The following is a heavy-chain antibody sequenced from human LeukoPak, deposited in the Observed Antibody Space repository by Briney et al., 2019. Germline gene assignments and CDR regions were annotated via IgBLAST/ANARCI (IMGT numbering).Heavy chain of an antibody. D-gene: IGHD6-6*01. CDR1: GFRFRNNW. J-gene: IGHJ4*02. CDR3: ARDVSDENGSSSRIHLDS. CDR2: IKQDGSEN. Sequence: GGSLRLSCAASGFRFRNNWMTWVRQAPGKGLEWVANIKQDGSENYYVDSVKGRFTISRDNAKNSLFLQMNGLRAEDSAVYYCARDVSDENGSSSRIHLDSWGQGTLVSVSS. V-gene: IGHV3-7*01.